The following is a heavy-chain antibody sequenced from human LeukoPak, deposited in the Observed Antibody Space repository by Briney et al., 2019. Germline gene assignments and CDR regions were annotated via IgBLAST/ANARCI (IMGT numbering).Heavy chain of an antibody. J-gene: IGHJ6*03. CDR3: ARDRVYYMDV. V-gene: IGHV4-59*01. CDR1: DDSITMYY. CDR2: VEHTGST. Sequence: PSETLFLTCSVSDDSITMYYWTWIRQPPGKGLEWIGYVEHTGSTNFNPSLNGRVSISRDTTKNLFSLRLRSVTAADTAVYYCARDRVYYMDVWGKGTTVTVSS.